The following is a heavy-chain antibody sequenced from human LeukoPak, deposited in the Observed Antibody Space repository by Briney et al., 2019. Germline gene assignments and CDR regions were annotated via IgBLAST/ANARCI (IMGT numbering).Heavy chain of an antibody. Sequence: SETLSLTCTVSGGSISSYYWSWIRQPPGKGLEWIGYIYYSGSTNYNPSLKSRVTISVDTSNNQFSLKLSSVTAADTAVYYCARDSSGWYHWFDLWGQGTLVTVSS. CDR3: ARDSSGWYHWFDL. J-gene: IGHJ5*02. D-gene: IGHD6-19*01. CDR2: IYYSGST. V-gene: IGHV4-59*01. CDR1: GGSISSYY.